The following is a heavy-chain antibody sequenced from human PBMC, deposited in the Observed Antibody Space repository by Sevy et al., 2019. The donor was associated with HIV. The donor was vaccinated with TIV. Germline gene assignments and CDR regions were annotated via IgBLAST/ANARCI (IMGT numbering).Heavy chain of an antibody. CDR2: ISGSGSRT. CDR1: GFSFDSYG. CDR3: GKGGGGHYDPDEIGYYFYYYNMDV. J-gene: IGHJ6*03. V-gene: IGHV3-23*01. D-gene: IGHD3-22*01. Sequence: GGSLRLSCAVSGFSFDSYGMTWVRQAPGKGLEWVSGISGSGSRTYYADSVKGRFIISRDNSKNTLDLQMNSLRSEDKAIYYCGKGGGGHYDPDEIGYYFYYYNMDVWGKGTTVIVSS.